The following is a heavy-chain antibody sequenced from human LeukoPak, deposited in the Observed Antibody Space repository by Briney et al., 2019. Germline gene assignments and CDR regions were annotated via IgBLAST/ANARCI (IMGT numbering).Heavy chain of an antibody. J-gene: IGHJ4*02. CDR2: INHSGST. D-gene: IGHD3-22*01. Sequence: SETLSLTCAVYGGSFSGYYWSWIRQPPGKGLEWIGEINHSGSTNYNPSLKSRVTISVDTSKNQFSLKLSSVTAADTAVYYCARGNYYDRADYWGQGTLVTVSS. CDR3: ARGNYYDRADY. CDR1: GGSFSGYY. V-gene: IGHV4-34*01.